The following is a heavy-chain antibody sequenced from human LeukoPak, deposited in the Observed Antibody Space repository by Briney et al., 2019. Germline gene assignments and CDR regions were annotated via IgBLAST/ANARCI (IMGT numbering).Heavy chain of an antibody. V-gene: IGHV3-74*01. Sequence: QPGGSLRLSCAASGLTFSSYWIHWVRQAPGKGLVWVSHINTDGSSTNYADSVKGRFTISRDNAKNTLYLQMNSLRAEDTAVYYCARGRSTVTTGYWGQGNLVTVSS. J-gene: IGHJ4*02. D-gene: IGHD4-17*01. CDR1: GLTFSSYW. CDR2: INTDGSST. CDR3: ARGRSTVTTGY.